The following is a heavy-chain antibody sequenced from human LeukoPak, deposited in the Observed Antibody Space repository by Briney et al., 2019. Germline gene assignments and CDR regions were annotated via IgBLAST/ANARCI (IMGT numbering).Heavy chain of an antibody. CDR1: GFTVSSNY. CDR2: ISSSSSYI. D-gene: IGHD6-13*01. Sequence: QPGGSLRLSCAASGFTVSSNYMNWVRQAPGKGLEWVSSISSSSSYIYYADSVKGRFTISRDNAKNSLYLQMNSLRAEDTAVYYCARVSSSSWYDAWDRHQGYFDYWGQGTLVTVSS. CDR3: ARVSSSSWYDAWDRHQGYFDY. J-gene: IGHJ4*02. V-gene: IGHV3-21*01.